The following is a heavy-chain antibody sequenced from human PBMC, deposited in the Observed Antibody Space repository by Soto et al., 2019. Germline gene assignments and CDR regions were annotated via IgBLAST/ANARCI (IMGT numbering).Heavy chain of an antibody. Sequence: SETLSVTCAVSGYSIASGYYWAWIRQSPGKGLEWIGSIYHAGSVYYNPSLNSRVAVSLDTSKNHFSLKLTSVTAADTAVYYCARTFDYYGMDVWGKWTMVTVSS. CDR2: IYHAGSV. V-gene: IGHV4-38-2*01. CDR3: ARTFDYYGMDV. CDR1: GYSIASGYY. J-gene: IGHJ6*04.